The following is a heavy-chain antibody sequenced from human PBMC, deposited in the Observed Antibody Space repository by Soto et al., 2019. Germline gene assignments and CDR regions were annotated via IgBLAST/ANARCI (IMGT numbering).Heavy chain of an antibody. J-gene: IGHJ6*02. CDR1: GDSITSGGYY. Sequence: SSETLSLTCTVSGDSITSGGYYWSWLRQQPGKGLEWIGYIYHSGGASYNPSLRGRAVISIDTSENQFFLRMNAVTAADTATYYCARDYYGAGSQYYYYGMEVWGQGTTVTVSS. V-gene: IGHV4-31*03. CDR3: ARDYYGAGSQYYYYGMEV. CDR2: IYHSGGA. D-gene: IGHD3-10*01.